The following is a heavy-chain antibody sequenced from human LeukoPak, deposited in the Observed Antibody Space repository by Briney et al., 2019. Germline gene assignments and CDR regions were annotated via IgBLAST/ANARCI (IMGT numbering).Heavy chain of an antibody. Sequence: PGGSLRLSCAASGFTFSSYAMHWVRQAPGKGLEWVAVISYDGSNKYYADSVKGRFTISRDNSKNTLYLQMNSLRAEDTAVYYCAREKGATGNDAFDIWGQGTMVTVSS. CDR1: GFTFSSYA. V-gene: IGHV3-30-3*01. J-gene: IGHJ3*02. D-gene: IGHD1-26*01. CDR2: ISYDGSNK. CDR3: AREKGATGNDAFDI.